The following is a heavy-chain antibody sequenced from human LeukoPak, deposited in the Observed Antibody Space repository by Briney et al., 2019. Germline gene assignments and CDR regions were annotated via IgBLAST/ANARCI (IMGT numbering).Heavy chain of an antibody. J-gene: IGHJ6*03. Sequence: SETLSLTCTVSGYSISSGYYWGWIRQPAGKGLEWIGRIYTSGSTNYNPSLKSRVTMSVDTSKNQFSLKLSSVTAADTAVYYCARNVGDYYYYYMDVWGKGTTVTVSS. V-gene: IGHV4-4*07. CDR2: IYTSGST. D-gene: IGHD3-10*01. CDR1: GYSISSGYY. CDR3: ARNVGDYYYYYMDV.